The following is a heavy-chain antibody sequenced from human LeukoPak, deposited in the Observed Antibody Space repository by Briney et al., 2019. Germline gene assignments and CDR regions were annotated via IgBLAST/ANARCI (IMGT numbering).Heavy chain of an antibody. D-gene: IGHD6-19*01. Sequence: GRSLRLSCAASGFTFSSYAMHWVRQAPGKGLEWVAVISYDGSNKYYADSVKGRFTISRDNSKNTLYLQMNSLRAEDTAVYYCAREGTGKAGDYWGQGTLVTVSS. CDR1: GFTFSSYA. V-gene: IGHV3-30*14. J-gene: IGHJ4*02. CDR2: ISYDGSNK. CDR3: AREGTGKAGDY.